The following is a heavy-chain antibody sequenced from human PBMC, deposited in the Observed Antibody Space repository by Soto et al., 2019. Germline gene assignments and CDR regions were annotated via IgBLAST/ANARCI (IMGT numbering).Heavy chain of an antibody. CDR3: AKASTMTTAPTYFDY. CDR2: ISFDGTNK. D-gene: IGHD4-17*01. V-gene: IGHV3-30*18. CDR1: GFTFSNYG. J-gene: IGHJ4*02. Sequence: LRLSCAASGFTFSNYGMNWVRQAPGKGLEWVAVISFDGTNKYYADPVKGRFTISRDIAKNTLYLQMNSLGAEDSAVYYCAKASTMTTAPTYFDYWGQGTLVTVSS.